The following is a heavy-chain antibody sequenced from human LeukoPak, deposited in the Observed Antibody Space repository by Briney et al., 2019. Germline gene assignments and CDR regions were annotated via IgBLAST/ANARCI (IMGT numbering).Heavy chain of an antibody. CDR2: IYYSGST. CDR1: GGSISSSSYY. V-gene: IGHV4-39*01. CDR3: ARQIKAARPGFFDY. D-gene: IGHD6-6*01. J-gene: IGHJ4*02. Sequence: SETLSLTCTVFGGSISSSSYYWGWIRQPPGKGLEWIGSIYYSGSTYYNPSLKSRVTISVDTSKNQFSLKLSSVTAADTAVYYCARQIKAARPGFFDYWGQGTLVTVSS.